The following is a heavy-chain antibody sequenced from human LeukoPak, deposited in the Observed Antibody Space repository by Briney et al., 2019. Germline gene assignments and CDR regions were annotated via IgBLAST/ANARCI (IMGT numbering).Heavy chain of an antibody. J-gene: IGHJ4*02. CDR3: TRRAHSGAMVTLDY. Sequence: PGESLKISCKGSGYSFTSYWIGWVRQMPGEGLEWMGIIYPGDSDTRYSPSFQGQVTISADKSISTAYLQWSSLKASDTAMYHCTRRAHSGAMVTLDYWGQGTLVTVSS. V-gene: IGHV5-51*01. CDR2: IYPGDSDT. D-gene: IGHD5-18*01. CDR1: GYSFTSYW.